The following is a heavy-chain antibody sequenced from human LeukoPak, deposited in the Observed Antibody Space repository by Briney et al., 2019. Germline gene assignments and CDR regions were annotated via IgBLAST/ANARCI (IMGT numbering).Heavy chain of an antibody. CDR1: GFTFSDYY. V-gene: IGHV3-11*01. J-gene: IGHJ4*02. CDR3: ARVGQIVAAGTVGY. CDR2: ISISGNPI. Sequence: GGSLRLSFLPSGFTFSDYYMSWIPAAPGKRPEWLLYISISGNPISYADSVKGRFTISRDNAKNPLYLQMNSLRAEDTAVYYCARVGQIVAAGTVGYWGQGTLVTVSS. D-gene: IGHD6-13*01.